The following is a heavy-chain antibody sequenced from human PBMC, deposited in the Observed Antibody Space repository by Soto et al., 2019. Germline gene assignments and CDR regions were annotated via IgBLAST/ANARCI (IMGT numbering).Heavy chain of an antibody. Sequence: QVQLVQSGAEVKKPGASVKVSCKASGYTFTSYAMHWVRQAPGQRLEWMGWINAGNGNTKYSQKFQGRVTITRDTSASTAYMELSSLRSEDTAVYYCARGGPIGDWWFDPWGQGTLVTVSS. CDR3: ARGGPIGDWWFDP. CDR2: INAGNGNT. V-gene: IGHV1-3*01. J-gene: IGHJ5*02. CDR1: GYTFTSYA. D-gene: IGHD2-21*01.